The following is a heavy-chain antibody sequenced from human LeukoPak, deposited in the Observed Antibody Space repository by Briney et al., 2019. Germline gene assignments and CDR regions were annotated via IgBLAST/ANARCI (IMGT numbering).Heavy chain of an antibody. CDR1: GFTFSSYA. CDR3: AKDRSWGMNSAEY. Sequence: GRSLRLSCAASGFTFSSYAMYWVRQAPGKGLEWVAFIRYDGSRTYYTDSVKGRFTISRDNSNNTLYLQMNSLRPEDTAVYFCAKDRSWGMNSAEYWGQGTLVTVSS. D-gene: IGHD7-27*01. V-gene: IGHV3-30*02. CDR2: IRYDGSRT. J-gene: IGHJ4*02.